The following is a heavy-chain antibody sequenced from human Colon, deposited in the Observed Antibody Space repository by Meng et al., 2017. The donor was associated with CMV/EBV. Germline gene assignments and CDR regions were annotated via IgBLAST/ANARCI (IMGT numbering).Heavy chain of an antibody. J-gene: IGHJ4*02. CDR1: GFAVNTYG. Sequence: SGFAVNTYGRGWVRQTPGKGLGWVSSISARSENTYYADSVKGRFIISRDNSRNTVSLQLSSLRGEDTALYYCAKLRDLEWPDYFDSWGQGTLVTVSS. V-gene: IGHV3-23*01. CDR3: AKLRDLEWPDYFDS. D-gene: IGHD3-3*01. CDR2: ISARSENT.